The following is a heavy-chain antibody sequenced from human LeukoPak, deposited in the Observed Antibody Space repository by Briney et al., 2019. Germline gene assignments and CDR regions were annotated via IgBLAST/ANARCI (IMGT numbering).Heavy chain of an antibody. V-gene: IGHV4-59*12. D-gene: IGHD3-22*01. Sequence: SETLSLTCTVSGGSISSYYWSWIRQPPGKGLEWIGYIYYSGSTNYNPSLKSRVTISVDTSKNQFSLKLSSVTAADTAVYYCAIMYYYDSSGYSYWGQGTLATVSS. CDR3: AIMYYYDSSGYSY. CDR1: GGSISSYY. CDR2: IYYSGST. J-gene: IGHJ4*02.